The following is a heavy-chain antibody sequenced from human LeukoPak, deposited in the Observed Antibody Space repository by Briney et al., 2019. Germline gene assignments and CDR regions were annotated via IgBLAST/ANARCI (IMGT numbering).Heavy chain of an antibody. CDR1: GFTFSSLW. V-gene: IGHV3-7*01. Sequence: PGGSLRLSCAASGFTFSSLWMSWVRQAPGKGLVWVANIKQDGSEKYYVDSVKGRFTISRDNAKNSLYLQMNSLRAEDTAVYYCARDKSITMVRGVYNWFDPWGQGTLVTVSS. CDR3: ARDKSITMVRGVYNWFDP. D-gene: IGHD3-10*01. J-gene: IGHJ5*02. CDR2: IKQDGSEK.